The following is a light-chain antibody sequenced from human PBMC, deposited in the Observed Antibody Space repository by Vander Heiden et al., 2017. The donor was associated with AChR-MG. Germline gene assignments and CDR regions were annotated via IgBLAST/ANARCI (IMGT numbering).Light chain of an antibody. CDR2: GNS. CDR1: TSNNGAGYD. V-gene: IGLV1-40*01. CDR3: QSSDSSLSGWV. Sequence: QSVLTQPPSVSGAPGQRVTISCTGNTSNNGAGYDVPWYQALPGTAPKLLIYGNSNRPSGVPDRFSGSKSATSASLAITGLQAEDEADYYCQSSDSSLSGWVFGGGTKLTVL. J-gene: IGLJ3*02.